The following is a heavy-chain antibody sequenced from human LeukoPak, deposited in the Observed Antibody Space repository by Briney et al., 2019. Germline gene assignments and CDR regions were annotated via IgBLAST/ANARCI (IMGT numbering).Heavy chain of an antibody. CDR3: ARHGVAGVYYYYYYMDV. D-gene: IGHD6-19*01. J-gene: IGHJ6*03. Sequence: SETLPLTCTVSGYSISSGYYWGWIRQPPGKGLEWIGSIYHSGSTYYNPSLKSRVTISVDTSKNQFSLKLSSVTAADTAVYYCARHGVAGVYYYYYYMDVWGKGTTVTISS. CDR1: GYSISSGYY. V-gene: IGHV4-38-2*02. CDR2: IYHSGST.